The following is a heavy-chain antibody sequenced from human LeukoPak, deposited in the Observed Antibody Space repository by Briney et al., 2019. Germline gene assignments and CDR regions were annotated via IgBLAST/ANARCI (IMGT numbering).Heavy chain of an antibody. CDR3: AKDLGWELPAEAY. CDR2: IYGSGVSI. V-gene: IGHV3-23*01. D-gene: IGHD1-26*01. J-gene: IGHJ4*02. CDR1: GFTFEKCV. Sequence: PGGSLRLSCVASGFTFEKCVMNWVRQAPGKGLEWLATIYGSGVSISYADSVKGRFTISRDNSNNTLYLQMNSLRVEDTAMYFCAKDLGWELPAEAYWGQGILVTVSS.